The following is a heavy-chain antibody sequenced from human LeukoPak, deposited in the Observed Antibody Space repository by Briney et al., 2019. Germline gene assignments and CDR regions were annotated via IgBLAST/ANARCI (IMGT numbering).Heavy chain of an antibody. D-gene: IGHD1-26*01. CDR3: ARRSPGGAADY. J-gene: IGHJ4*02. CDR1: GGSISSSNW. CDR2: IYHSGST. V-gene: IGHV4-4*02. Sequence: PSETLSLTCAVSGGSISSSNWWSWVRQPPGKGLEWIGEIYHSGSTNYNPSLKSRVTMSVDTSKNQFSLNLTSVTAADTAFYYCARRSPGGAADYWGQGTLVTVSS.